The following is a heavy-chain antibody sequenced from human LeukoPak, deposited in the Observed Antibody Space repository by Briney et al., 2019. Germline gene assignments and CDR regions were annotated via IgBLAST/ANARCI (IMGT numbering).Heavy chain of an antibody. CDR2: IYSGGST. J-gene: IGHJ5*02. CDR1: GFTVSSNY. V-gene: IGHV3-66*01. D-gene: IGHD3-10*01. Sequence: QSGGSLRLSCAASGFTVSSNYMSWVRQAPGKGLEWVSVIYSGGSTYYADSVKGRFTISRDNSKNTLYLQMNSLRAEDTAVYYCARSLLWFGTDNWFDPWGQGTLVTVSS. CDR3: ARSLLWFGTDNWFDP.